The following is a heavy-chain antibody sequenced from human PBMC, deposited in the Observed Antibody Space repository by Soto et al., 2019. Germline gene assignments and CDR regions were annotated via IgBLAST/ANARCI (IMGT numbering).Heavy chain of an antibody. CDR3: ARAPNTAMVHNWFDP. Sequence: LSLTCTVSGVSISSGGYYWSWIRPHPGKGLEWIGYIYYSGSTYYNPSLKSRVTISVDTSKNQFSLKLSSVTAADTAVYYCARAPNTAMVHNWFDPWGQGTLVTVSS. CDR2: IYYSGST. V-gene: IGHV4-31*03. CDR1: GVSISSGGYY. D-gene: IGHD5-18*01. J-gene: IGHJ5*02.